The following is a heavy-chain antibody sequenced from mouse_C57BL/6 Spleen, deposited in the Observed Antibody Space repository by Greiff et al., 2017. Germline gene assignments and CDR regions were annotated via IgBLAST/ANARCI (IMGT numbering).Heavy chain of an antibody. CDR2: TFYSGIT. Sequence: EVKLVESGPSLVRPSQTLSLTCTVTGFSINSDCYWIWIRQFPGNQLEYIGYTFYSGITYYNPSLESRTYITRDTSKNQFSLKLSSVTTEDTATYYGARGGGSSPYAMDYWGQGTSVTVSS. CDR1: GFSINSDCY. D-gene: IGHD1-1*01. V-gene: IGHV3-3*01. CDR3: ARGGGSSPYAMDY. J-gene: IGHJ4*01.